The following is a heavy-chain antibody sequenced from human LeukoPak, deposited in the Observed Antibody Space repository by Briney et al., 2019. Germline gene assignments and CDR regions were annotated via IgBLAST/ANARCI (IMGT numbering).Heavy chain of an antibody. J-gene: IGHJ6*02. V-gene: IGHV3-33*08. Sequence: GGSLRLSCAASGFTFSSYVMSWVRQAPGKGLEWVAVIWYDGSNKYYADSVKGRFTISRDNSKNTLYLQMNSLRAEDTAVYYCARGSLYSGYASMDVWGQGTTVTVSS. CDR1: GFTFSSYV. D-gene: IGHD5-12*01. CDR2: IWYDGSNK. CDR3: ARGSLYSGYASMDV.